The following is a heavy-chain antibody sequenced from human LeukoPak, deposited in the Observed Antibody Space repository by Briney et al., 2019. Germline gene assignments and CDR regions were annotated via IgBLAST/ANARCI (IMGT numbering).Heavy chain of an antibody. D-gene: IGHD4-23*01. V-gene: IGHV4-34*01. CDR1: GGSFSGYY. Sequence: SETLSLTCAVYGGSFSGYYWSWIRQPPGKGLEWIGEVNHSGSTNYNPSLKSRVTISVDTSKNQLSLKLSSVTAADTAVYYCARVEDGGNSSGIQHWGQGTLVTVSS. CDR3: ARVEDGGNSSGIQH. CDR2: VNHSGST. J-gene: IGHJ1*01.